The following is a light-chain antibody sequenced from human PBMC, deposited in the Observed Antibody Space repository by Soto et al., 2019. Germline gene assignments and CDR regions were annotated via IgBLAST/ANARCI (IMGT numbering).Light chain of an antibody. Sequence: DIQMTQSPFSLSASVGDRVTITCRAIQSISSYLNWYQQKPGKPPKLLIYAAVSLQSGIPSRFSAYGSGTDFTLTISSLQPEDFATYYCQQTYSSPQWTFGQGTKVEIK. CDR2: AAV. CDR3: QQTYSSPQWT. J-gene: IGKJ1*01. CDR1: QSISSY. V-gene: IGKV1-39*01.